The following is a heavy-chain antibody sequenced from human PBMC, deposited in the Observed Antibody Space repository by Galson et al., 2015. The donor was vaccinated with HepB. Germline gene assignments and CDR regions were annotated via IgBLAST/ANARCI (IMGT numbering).Heavy chain of an antibody. J-gene: IGHJ5*02. CDR3: ASTVAGYPIDSGNYWVSGAWFDP. CDR2: INAGDGAT. D-gene: IGHD3-10*01. Sequence: SVKVSCKASGSSFSAYALHWVRQAPGQSLEWMGLINAGDGATKYSQNFRGRVTITRDTSATTVYMEMNSLRPEDTAVYFCASTVAGYPIDSGNYWVSGAWFDPWGQGTLVTVSS. V-gene: IGHV1-3*01. CDR1: GSSFSAYA.